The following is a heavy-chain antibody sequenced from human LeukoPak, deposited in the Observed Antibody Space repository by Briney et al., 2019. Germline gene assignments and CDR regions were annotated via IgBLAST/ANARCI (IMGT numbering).Heavy chain of an antibody. Sequence: ASLKVSCKASGYTFTGYCMHWVRQAPGQGLEWMGWINPNSGGTNYAQKFQGRVTMTRDTSISTAYMELSRLRSDDTAVYYCARQWFGELVGVDPWGQGTLVTVSS. V-gene: IGHV1-2*02. CDR2: INPNSGGT. CDR1: GYTFTGYC. J-gene: IGHJ5*02. D-gene: IGHD3-10*01. CDR3: ARQWFGELVGVDP.